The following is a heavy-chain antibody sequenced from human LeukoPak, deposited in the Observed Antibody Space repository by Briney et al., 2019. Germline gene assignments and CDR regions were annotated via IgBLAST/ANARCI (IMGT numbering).Heavy chain of an antibody. CDR2: ISSSGSTI. J-gene: IGHJ4*02. CDR1: GFTFSSYS. Sequence: GGSLRLSCAASGFTFSSYSMNWVRQAPGKGLEWVSYISSSGSTIYYADSVKGRFTISRDNAKNSLYLQMNSLRAEDTAVYYCARETPEGGYYFDYWGQGTLVTVSS. CDR3: ARETPEGGYYFDY. D-gene: IGHD3-10*01. V-gene: IGHV3-48*01.